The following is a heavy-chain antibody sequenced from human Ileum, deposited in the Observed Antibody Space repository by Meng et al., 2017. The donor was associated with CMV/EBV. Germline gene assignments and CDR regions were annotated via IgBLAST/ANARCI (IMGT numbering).Heavy chain of an antibody. Sequence: GSLRLSCTVSGGSIDSSTYYWGWIRQPPGKGLEWIGSVSYTGDTDYNASLRSRVTMSVDTSQSQFFLKVNSVTAADTAVYSCVRILNTGINGRGWFDLWDQGVLVTVSS. V-gene: IGHV4-39*07. CDR2: VSYTGDT. D-gene: IGHD2-8*02. CDR1: GGSIDSSTYY. CDR3: VRILNTGINGRGWFDL. J-gene: IGHJ5*01.